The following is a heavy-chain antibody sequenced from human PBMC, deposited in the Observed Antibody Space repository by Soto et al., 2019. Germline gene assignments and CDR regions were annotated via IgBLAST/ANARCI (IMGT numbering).Heavy chain of an antibody. Sequence: GGSLRLSCAASGFTFRDYAMSWVRQAPGKGLEWVSGISNSGGNTYYADSVKGRFTISRDSSKSTLYLQMNSLRAEDTALYYCAKPTSLSSSLKSWGQGXLVTVSS. D-gene: IGHD3-10*02. CDR3: AKPTSLSSSLKS. J-gene: IGHJ5*02. CDR1: GFTFRDYA. CDR2: ISNSGGNT. V-gene: IGHV3-23*01.